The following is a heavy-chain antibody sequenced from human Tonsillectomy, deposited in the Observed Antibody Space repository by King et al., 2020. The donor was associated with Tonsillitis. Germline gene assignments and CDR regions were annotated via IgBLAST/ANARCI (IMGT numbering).Heavy chain of an antibody. CDR2: ISGSGDST. D-gene: IGHD1-7*01. V-gene: IGHV3-23*04. Sequence: VQLVESGGGLVQPGGSLRVSCAASGFTFSSYAMSWVRQAPGKGLEWVSVISGSGDSTHYADSVKGRFTIPRDNSKNTLYLQMNSLGAEDTAVYYCAKDQGNNWSYGYYYYYMDVWGKGTTVTVSS. CDR1: GFTFSSYA. J-gene: IGHJ6*03. CDR3: AKDQGNNWSYGYYYYYMDV.